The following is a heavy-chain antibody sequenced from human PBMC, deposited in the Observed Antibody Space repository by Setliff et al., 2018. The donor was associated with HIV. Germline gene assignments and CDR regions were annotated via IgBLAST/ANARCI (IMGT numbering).Heavy chain of an antibody. CDR1: GGSISSNNYY. J-gene: IGHJ5*02. D-gene: IGHD4-17*01. V-gene: IGHV4-39*07. Sequence: PSETLSLTCTVSGGSISSNNYYWGWIRQPPGKGLEWIGSIYFSGHTNYNPSLKSRVTLSLDNSKNQFSLKLTSVTAADTAVYYCARDIWAYGLMGSWGQGTLVTVSS. CDR2: IYFSGHT. CDR3: ARDIWAYGLMGS.